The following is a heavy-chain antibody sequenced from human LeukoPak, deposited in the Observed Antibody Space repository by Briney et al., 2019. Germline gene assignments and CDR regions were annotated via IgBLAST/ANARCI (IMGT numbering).Heavy chain of an antibody. J-gene: IGHJ6*03. CDR1: GGSISSSSYY. Sequence: SETLSLTCTVSGGSISSSSYYWGWIRQPPGKGLEWIGSTYYSGSTYYNPSLKSRVTISVDTSKNQFSLKLSSVTAADTAVYYCARRTVAGLYYYYYYMDVWGKGTTVTVSS. CDR3: ARRTVAGLYYYYYYMDV. D-gene: IGHD6-19*01. CDR2: TYYSGST. V-gene: IGHV4-39*07.